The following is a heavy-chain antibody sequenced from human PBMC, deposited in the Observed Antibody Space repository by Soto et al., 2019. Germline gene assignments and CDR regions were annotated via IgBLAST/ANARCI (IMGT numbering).Heavy chain of an antibody. D-gene: IGHD3-22*01. CDR1: GFTFSDYY. CDR3: ERAPLQYYYDSSGYYPGLFDY. CDR2: ISSSSSYT. V-gene: IGHV3-11*06. Sequence: GGALRLCCAASGFTFSDYYMSWIRQAPGKGLEWVSYISSSSSYTNYADSVKGRFTISRDNAKNSLYLQMNSLRAEDTAVYYCERAPLQYYYDSSGYYPGLFDYWGQGTLVTVSS. J-gene: IGHJ4*02.